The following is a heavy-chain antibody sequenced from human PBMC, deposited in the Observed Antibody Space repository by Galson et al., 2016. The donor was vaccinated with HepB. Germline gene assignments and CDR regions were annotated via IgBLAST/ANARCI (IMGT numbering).Heavy chain of an antibody. Sequence: QSGAEVKKPGESLKTSCKGSGYILSNYWIAWVRQMPGKGLEWMGMIYPGDSDTRYSPSFQGQVTISADKSINTAYLQWSSLKASDTAVYYCARQVGATGYLDLWGQGTLVTVSS. D-gene: IGHD1-26*01. V-gene: IGHV5-51*01. CDR3: ARQVGATGYLDL. J-gene: IGHJ4*02. CDR2: IYPGDSDT. CDR1: GYILSNYW.